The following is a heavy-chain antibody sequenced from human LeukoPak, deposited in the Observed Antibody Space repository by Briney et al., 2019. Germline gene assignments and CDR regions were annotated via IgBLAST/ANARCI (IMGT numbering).Heavy chain of an antibody. Sequence: PGGSLRLSCAASGFTFSSYGMHWVRQAPGKGLEWVAFIRYAGSNKYYADSVKGRFTISRDNSKNTLYLQMNSLRAEDTAVYYCARAQSYDFWSGYYIAYWGQGTLVTVSS. D-gene: IGHD3-3*01. J-gene: IGHJ4*02. CDR2: IRYAGSNK. CDR3: ARAQSYDFWSGYYIAY. V-gene: IGHV3-30*02. CDR1: GFTFSSYG.